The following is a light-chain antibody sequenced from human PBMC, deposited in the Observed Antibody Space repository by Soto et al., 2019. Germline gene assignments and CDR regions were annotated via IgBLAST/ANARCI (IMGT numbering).Light chain of an antibody. J-gene: IGKJ4*01. Sequence: EIVLTQSPGTLSLSPGETATLSCRASQSVISTFLSWYQQKPGQAPRLLIYGAFTRAAGIPDRVSGSGSGTDFSLTIRRLEPEDFAVDFGQQYDNSRLSFGGGTKVEIK. CDR1: QSVISTF. V-gene: IGKV3-20*01. CDR3: QQYDNSRLS. CDR2: GAF.